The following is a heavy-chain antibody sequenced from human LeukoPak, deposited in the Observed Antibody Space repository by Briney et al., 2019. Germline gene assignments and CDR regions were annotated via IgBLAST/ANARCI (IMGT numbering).Heavy chain of an antibody. CDR2: IYYSGST. Sequence: SETLSLTCIVSGGSISSYYWSWIRQPPGKGLEWIGYIYYSGSTNYNPSLKSRVTMSVDTSKNQFSLKLSSVTAADTAVYYCARSGYSYGADAFDIWGQGTMVTVSS. D-gene: IGHD5-18*01. J-gene: IGHJ3*02. CDR1: GGSISSYY. CDR3: ARSGYSYGADAFDI. V-gene: IGHV4-59*01.